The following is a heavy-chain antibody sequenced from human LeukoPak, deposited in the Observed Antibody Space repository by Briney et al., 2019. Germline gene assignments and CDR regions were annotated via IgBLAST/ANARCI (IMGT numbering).Heavy chain of an antibody. CDR3: ARDLRYDILTGFDY. CDR1: GYTFTSYG. V-gene: IGHV1-18*01. J-gene: IGHJ4*02. CDR2: ISAYNGNT. Sequence: GSVKVSCKASGYTFTSYGISWVRQAPGQGLEWMGWISAYNGNTNYAQKLQGRVTMTTDTSTSTAYMELRSLRSDDTAVYYCARDLRYDILTGFDYWGQGTLVTVSS. D-gene: IGHD3-9*01.